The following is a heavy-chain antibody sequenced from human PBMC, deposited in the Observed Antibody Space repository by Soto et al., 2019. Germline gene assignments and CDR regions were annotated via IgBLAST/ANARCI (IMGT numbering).Heavy chain of an antibody. CDR3: AKFPRDTGSSFDN. Sequence: GGSLRLSCAASGFTFSNHPMSWVRQAPGKGLEWVSAISDDGSSTYYADSVKGRFTISRDNSRDTLYVQINSLRPEDTALYYCAKFPRDTGSSFDNWGQGTQVTVSS. CDR2: ISDDGSST. V-gene: IGHV3-23*01. CDR1: GFTFSNHP. D-gene: IGHD1-26*01. J-gene: IGHJ4*02.